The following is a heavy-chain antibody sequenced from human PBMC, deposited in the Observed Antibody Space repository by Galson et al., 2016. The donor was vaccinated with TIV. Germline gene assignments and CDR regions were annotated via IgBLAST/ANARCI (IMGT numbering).Heavy chain of an antibody. CDR2: TYYRSRWYY. CDR3: TRAAGKNGASCYATCETLDI. D-gene: IGHD2-2*01. Sequence: CAISGDSVSSDSAAWNWVRQSPSRGLEWLGRTYYRSRWYYDYKVSVKSRITINPDTSKNQFSLQLNSVTPEDTAVYYCTRAAGKNGASCYATCETLDIWGQGTVVTVSS. CDR1: GDSVSSDSAA. V-gene: IGHV6-1*01. J-gene: IGHJ3*02.